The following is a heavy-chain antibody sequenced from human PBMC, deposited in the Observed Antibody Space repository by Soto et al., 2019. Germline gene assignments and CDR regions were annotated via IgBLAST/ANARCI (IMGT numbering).Heavy chain of an antibody. D-gene: IGHD1-26*01. Sequence: SETLSLTCTVSGGSISSYYWSWIRQPPGKGLEWIGYIYYSGSTNYNPSLKSRVTISVDTSKNQFSLKLSSVTAADTAVYYCARDSVGADYWGQGTLVTVSS. J-gene: IGHJ4*02. CDR1: GGSISSYY. CDR3: ARDSVGADY. CDR2: IYYSGST. V-gene: IGHV4-59*01.